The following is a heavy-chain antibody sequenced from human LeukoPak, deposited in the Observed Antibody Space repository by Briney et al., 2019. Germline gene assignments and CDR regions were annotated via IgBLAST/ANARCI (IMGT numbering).Heavy chain of an antibody. D-gene: IGHD3-3*01. CDR1: GGSITSYS. V-gene: IGHV4-4*07. Sequence: SETLSLTCTVSGGSITSYSWSWIRQPAGKGLEWIGRVYSSGSTNYNPSLKSRVTTSVDKSKNQSSLKLSSVTAADTAIYYCAREVWSGYYTVDYWGQGTLVTVSS. J-gene: IGHJ4*02. CDR2: VYSSGST. CDR3: AREVWSGYYTVDY.